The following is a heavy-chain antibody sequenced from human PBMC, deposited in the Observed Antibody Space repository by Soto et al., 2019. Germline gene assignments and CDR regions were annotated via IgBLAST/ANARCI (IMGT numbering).Heavy chain of an antibody. Sequence: PSETLSLTCTVSGGSISSYYWSWIRQPPGKGLEWIGYIYYSGSTNYNPSLKSRVTISVDMSKNQFSLKLSSVTAADTAVYYCARALHYDFWSGYPTPFDPWGQGTLVTVSS. J-gene: IGHJ5*02. D-gene: IGHD3-3*01. V-gene: IGHV4-59*01. CDR3: ARALHYDFWSGYPTPFDP. CDR2: IYYSGST. CDR1: GGSISSYY.